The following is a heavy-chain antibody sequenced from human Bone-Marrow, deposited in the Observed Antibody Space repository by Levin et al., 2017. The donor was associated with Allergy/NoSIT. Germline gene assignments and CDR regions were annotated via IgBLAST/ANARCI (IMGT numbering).Heavy chain of an antibody. CDR2: MPYDGTNK. J-gene: IGHJ4*02. CDR3: GRDLEGATTFGYIDY. CDR1: GFTFNTYA. Sequence: GGSLRLSCAASGFTFNTYAMHWVRQAPGKGLEWVAVMPYDGTNKYYADSVKGRFTISRDNSKSTLYLQMNSLRPEDTAVYYCGRDLEGATTFGYIDYWGQGTLVTVSS. V-gene: IGHV3-30-3*01. D-gene: IGHD1-26*01.